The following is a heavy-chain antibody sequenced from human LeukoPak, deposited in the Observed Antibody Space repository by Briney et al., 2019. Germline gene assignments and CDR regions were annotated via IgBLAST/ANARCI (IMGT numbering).Heavy chain of an antibody. CDR1: GFTFDDYG. CDR3: ARVVAAAGSDNWFDP. Sequence: PGGSLRLSCAASGFTFDDYGTSWVRQAPGKGLEWVSGINWNGGSTGYADSVKGRFTISRDNAKNSLYLQMNSLRAEDTALYHCARVVAAAGSDNWFDPWGQGTLVTVSS. CDR2: INWNGGST. J-gene: IGHJ5*02. D-gene: IGHD6-13*01. V-gene: IGHV3-20*01.